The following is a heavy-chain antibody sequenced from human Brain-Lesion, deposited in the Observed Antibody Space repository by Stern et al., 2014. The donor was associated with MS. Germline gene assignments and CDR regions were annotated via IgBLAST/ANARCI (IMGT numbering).Heavy chain of an antibody. V-gene: IGHV1-2*02. J-gene: IGHJ6*02. D-gene: IGHD3-3*01. Sequence: QVQLVQSGAEVKKPGASVKVSCKTSGYIFTGYYIHWVRQAPGQGLEWMAWXNPNTGGPKYAQKFQGRVTMSRDTSISTAYVELSSLTSDDTAVYYCARDQRGITIFGVVTDYYYLGMDVWGQGTTVTVSS. CDR1: GYIFTGYY. CDR3: ARDQRGITIFGVVTDYYYLGMDV. CDR2: XNPNTGGP.